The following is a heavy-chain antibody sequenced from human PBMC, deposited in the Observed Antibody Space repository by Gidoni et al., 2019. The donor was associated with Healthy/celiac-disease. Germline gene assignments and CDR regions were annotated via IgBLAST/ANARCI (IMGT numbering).Heavy chain of an antibody. CDR1: GFSVSTIGVG. CDR3: AHRPRGLIPDY. D-gene: IGHD3-10*01. V-gene: IGHV2-5*01. CDR2: IYWNDDK. Sequence: QNTLKESGPTLVKPTQTLTLTCTFSGFSVSTIGVGVGWIRQPPGKALEWIALIYWNDDKRYIPSLKSRITITKDTSKNQVVLTMNNMDPVDTATYYCAHRPRGLIPDYWGQGTLVTVSS. J-gene: IGHJ4*02.